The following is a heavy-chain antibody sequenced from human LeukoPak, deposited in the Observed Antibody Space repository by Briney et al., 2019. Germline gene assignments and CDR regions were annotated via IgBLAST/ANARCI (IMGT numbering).Heavy chain of an antibody. V-gene: IGHV3-74*01. Sequence: GGSLRLPCAASGFTFSHYWMYWARQAPGTGLVWVSLIGGDGSTTSYADSVKGRFTISRDNAKNTLYLQMNSLRGEDAAVYYCARGAVTAGFDYWGQGTLVTVSS. CDR2: IGGDGSTT. CDR3: ARGAVTAGFDY. J-gene: IGHJ4*02. CDR1: GFTFSHYW. D-gene: IGHD4-23*01.